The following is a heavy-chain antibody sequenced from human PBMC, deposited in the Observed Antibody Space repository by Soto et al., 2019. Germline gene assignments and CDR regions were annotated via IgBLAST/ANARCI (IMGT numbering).Heavy chain of an antibody. CDR1: GFILRTNG. D-gene: IGHD2-21*02. V-gene: IGHV3-23*01. CDR2: FFGSGDDA. Sequence: GSLRLSCAATGFILRTNGVSWVRQAPGKGLEWVSSFFGSGDDAYYAGSVKGRFTISRDNSKNTLYLQMNSLRPEDTALYYCAGHGGYSYLGQGTLVTVSS. CDR3: AGHGGYSY. J-gene: IGHJ4*02.